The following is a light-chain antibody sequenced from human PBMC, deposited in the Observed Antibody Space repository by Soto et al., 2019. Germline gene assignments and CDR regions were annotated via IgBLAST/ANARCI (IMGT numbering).Light chain of an antibody. CDR3: TSYTRSSTYV. CDR1: SSDVVAYNY. CDR2: EVT. Sequence: QSALTQPASVSASPGQSITISCTGTSSDVVAYNYVSWYQQHPGKAPKLMIYEVTNRPSGVSNRFSGSKSGNTASLTISGLQAEDEADYYCTSYTRSSTYVFGTGTKLTVL. J-gene: IGLJ1*01. V-gene: IGLV2-14*01.